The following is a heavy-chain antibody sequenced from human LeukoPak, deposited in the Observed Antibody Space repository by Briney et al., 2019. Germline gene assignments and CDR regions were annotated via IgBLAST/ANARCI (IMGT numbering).Heavy chain of an antibody. CDR2: IVVGSGNT. D-gene: IGHD3-22*01. J-gene: IGHJ4*02. Sequence: SVRVSCKASGFTFTSSAVQWVRQARGQRLEWIGWIVVGSGNTNYAQKFQERVTITRDMSTSTAYMELSSLRSEDTAVYYCAATYYYDSSGYYDYWGQGTLVTVS. CDR3: AATYYYDSSGYYDY. V-gene: IGHV1-58*01. CDR1: GFTFTSSA.